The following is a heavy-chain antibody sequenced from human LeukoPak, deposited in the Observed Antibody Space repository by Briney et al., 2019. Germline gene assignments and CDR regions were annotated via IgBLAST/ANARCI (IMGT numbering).Heavy chain of an antibody. CDR1: GGTFSSYA. CDR2: IIPIFGTA. J-gene: IGHJ4*02. Sequence: GASVKVSCKASGGTFSSYAISWVRQAPGQGLEWMGGIIPIFGTANYAQKFQGRVTITADESTSTAYMELSSLRSEDTVVYYCARGIPTYRDLYYFDYWGQGTLVTVSS. D-gene: IGHD2-21*01. V-gene: IGHV1-69*13. CDR3: ARGIPTYRDLYYFDY.